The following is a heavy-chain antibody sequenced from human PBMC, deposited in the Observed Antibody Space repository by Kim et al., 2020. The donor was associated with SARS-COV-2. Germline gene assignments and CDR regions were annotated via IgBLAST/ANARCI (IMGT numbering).Heavy chain of an antibody. D-gene: IGHD2-21*02. V-gene: IGHV4-34*01. CDR3: ARDGGSYCGGDCYPRYYYYYYGMDV. J-gene: IGHJ6*02. CDR2: INHSGST. Sequence: SETLSLTCAVYGGSFSGYYWSWIRQPPGKGLEWIGEINHSGSTNYNPSLKSRVTISVDTSKNQFSLKLSSVTAADTAVYYCARDGGSYCGGDCYPRYYYYYYGMDVWGQGTTVTVSS. CDR1: GGSFSGYY.